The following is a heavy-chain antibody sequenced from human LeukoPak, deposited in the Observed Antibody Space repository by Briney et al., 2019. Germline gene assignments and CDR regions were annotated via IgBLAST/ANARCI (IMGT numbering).Heavy chain of an antibody. V-gene: IGHV3-23*01. J-gene: IGHJ3*02. CDR3: AKVKHIVVVTAITGAFDI. CDR2: IGGSGGTT. CDR1: GFTFSSYG. D-gene: IGHD2-21*02. Sequence: GGSLRLSCAASGFTFSSYGMHWVRQAPGKGLEWVSGIGGSGGTTYYADPVKGRFTISRDNSKNTLYLQMNSLRAEDTAVYYCAKVKHIVVVTAITGAFDIWGQGTMVTVSS.